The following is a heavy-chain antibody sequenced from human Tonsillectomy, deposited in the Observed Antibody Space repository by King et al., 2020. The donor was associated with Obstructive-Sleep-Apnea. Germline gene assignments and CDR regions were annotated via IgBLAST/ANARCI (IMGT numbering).Heavy chain of an antibody. J-gene: IGHJ6*02. CDR1: GFTFSTYS. D-gene: IGHD3-3*01. Sequence: VQLVESGGGLVQPGGSLRLSCVASGFTFSTYSMNWVRQAPGKGLEWISHISSSSSTTYYADSVKGRFTIARDNAKNSLYLQMNSLRAEDTAEYYCVNNYDFCSGYYPYGMDVWGQGTTVTVSS. CDR2: ISSSSSTT. V-gene: IGHV3-48*04. CDR3: VNNYDFCSGYYPYGMDV.